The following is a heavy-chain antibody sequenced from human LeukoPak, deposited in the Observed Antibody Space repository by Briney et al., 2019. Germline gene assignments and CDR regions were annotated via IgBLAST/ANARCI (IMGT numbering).Heavy chain of an antibody. CDR1: GGSISTYY. CDR2: IYYSGST. D-gene: IGHD3-22*01. CDR3: ARVTGYVIEDYFDY. J-gene: IGHJ4*02. V-gene: IGHV4-59*01. Sequence: PSETLSLTCSVSGGSISTYYWSWIRQPPGKGLEWIGYIYYSGSTNYNPSLESRVTISLDKSKNQFSLKLRSVTAADTAVYYCARVTGYVIEDYFDYWGQGTLVTVSS.